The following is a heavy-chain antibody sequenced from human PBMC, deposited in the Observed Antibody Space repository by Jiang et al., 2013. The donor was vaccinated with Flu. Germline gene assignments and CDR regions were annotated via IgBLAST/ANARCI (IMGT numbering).Heavy chain of an antibody. CDR3: AKYRGGDTTRYYFDY. D-gene: IGHD6-19*01. J-gene: IGHJ4*02. CDR2: SDTGGST. V-gene: IGHV3-23*01. Sequence: SDTGGSTYYADSVKGRFTISRDNSKNTLYLQMNSLRAEDTAVYYCAKYRGGDTTRYYFDYWGQGTLVTVSS.